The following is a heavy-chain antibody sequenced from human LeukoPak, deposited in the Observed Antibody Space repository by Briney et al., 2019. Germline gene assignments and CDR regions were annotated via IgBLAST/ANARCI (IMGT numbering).Heavy chain of an antibody. CDR3: ARSRGWLQSHPLGY. Sequence: SETLSLTCTVSAGSISLYSTYYWNWIRQSPGKGLEWIGYIYYSGSTSYNPSLKSRVTISVDTFRNQFSLKLSSVTAADTAVYYCARSRGWLQSHPLGYWGQGTLVTVSS. CDR2: IYYSGST. V-gene: IGHV4-61*05. D-gene: IGHD5-24*01. CDR1: AGSISLYSTYY. J-gene: IGHJ4*02.